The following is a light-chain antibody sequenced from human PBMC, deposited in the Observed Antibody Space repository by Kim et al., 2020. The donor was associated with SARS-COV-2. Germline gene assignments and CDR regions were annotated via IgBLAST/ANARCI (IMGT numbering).Light chain of an antibody. CDR3: QSYDGSNYEG. Sequence: NFMLTQPHSVSESPGKTVTISCTRSSGRIASNYVEWYQQRPGSAPTTVIYEDNQRPSGVPDRFSGAIDSSSNSASLTISGLKTEDEADYYCQSYDGSNYEGFGGGTQLTVL. V-gene: IGLV6-57*04. CDR1: SGRIASNY. J-gene: IGLJ2*01. CDR2: EDN.